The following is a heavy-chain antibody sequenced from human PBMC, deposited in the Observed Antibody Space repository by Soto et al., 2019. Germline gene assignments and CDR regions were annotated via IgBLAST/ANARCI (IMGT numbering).Heavy chain of an antibody. CDR1: GFTFSSYA. Sequence: PGGSLRLSCAASGFTFSSYAMSWVRQAPGEGLEWVSAISGSGGSTYYADSVKGRFTISRDNSKNTLYLQMNSLRAEDTAVYYCAKVGPRGYSGYDYYYYGMDVWGQGTTVTVSS. CDR2: ISGSGGST. CDR3: AKVGPRGYSGYDYYYYGMDV. D-gene: IGHD5-12*01. V-gene: IGHV3-23*01. J-gene: IGHJ6*02.